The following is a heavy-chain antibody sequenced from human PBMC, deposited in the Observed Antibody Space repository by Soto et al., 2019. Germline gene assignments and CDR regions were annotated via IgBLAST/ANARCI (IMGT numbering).Heavy chain of an antibody. D-gene: IGHD5-12*01. CDR3: ASVPGSPGYHGLDV. Sequence: GGSLRLSCAASGLTFSKYWMTWVRQAPGKGLEWVANIKHDGSEQYYVGSVKGRFAISRDNAKNSLFLQMNSLRAEDTAVYYCASVPGSPGYHGLDVWGQGTTVTVSS. J-gene: IGHJ6*02. CDR1: GLTFSKYW. CDR2: IKHDGSEQ. V-gene: IGHV3-7*03.